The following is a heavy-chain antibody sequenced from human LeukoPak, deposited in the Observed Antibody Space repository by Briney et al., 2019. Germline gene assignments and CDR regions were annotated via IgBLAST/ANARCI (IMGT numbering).Heavy chain of an antibody. CDR2: IYPGDSDT. V-gene: IGHV5-51*01. D-gene: IGHD3-22*01. CDR1: GYSFTSYW. Sequence: GESLKISCKGSGYSFTSYWIGWVRQMPGKGLEWMGIIYPGDSDTRYSPSFQGQVTISADKSISTAYLQWSSLKASDTAMYYCARLKGDYGSSGYYPEYFQHWGQGTLVTVSP. CDR3: ARLKGDYGSSGYYPEYFQH. J-gene: IGHJ1*01.